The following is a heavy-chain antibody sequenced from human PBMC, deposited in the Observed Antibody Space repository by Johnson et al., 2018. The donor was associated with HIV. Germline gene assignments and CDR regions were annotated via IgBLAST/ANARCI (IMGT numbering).Heavy chain of an antibody. J-gene: IGHJ3*02. CDR1: GFTFDDYD. Sequence: VQLVESGGGLVKPGGSLRLSCVASGFTFDDYDMSWVRHAPGKGLEWVSYISSSGSTIYYADSVKGRFIISRDNAKNSLYLQMNSLKIQDTAVYYCARDSGSSGQLLGPGDIWGHGTMVTVSS. D-gene: IGHD2-2*01. V-gene: IGHV3-11*04. CDR3: ARDSGSSGQLLGPGDI. CDR2: ISSSGSTI.